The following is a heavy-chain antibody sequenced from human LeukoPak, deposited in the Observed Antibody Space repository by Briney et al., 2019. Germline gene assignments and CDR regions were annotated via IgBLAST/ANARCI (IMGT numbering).Heavy chain of an antibody. CDR2: INPNSGGT. V-gene: IGHV1-2*02. Sequence: ASVKVSCKASGYTFIGYYVHWVRQAPGQGLEWMGWINPNSGGTNYAQKFQGRFNMTRDASISTAYLELQRLRSDDTAVYYCTVREGENRGEGTLVSASS. J-gene: IGHJ4*02. D-gene: IGHD1/OR15-1a*01. CDR3: TVREGEN. CDR1: GYTFIGYY.